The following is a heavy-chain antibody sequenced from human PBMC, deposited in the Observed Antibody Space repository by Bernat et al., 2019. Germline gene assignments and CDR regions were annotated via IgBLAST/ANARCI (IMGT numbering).Heavy chain of an antibody. J-gene: IGHJ3*02. CDR1: GFTFSSHA. V-gene: IGHV3-30*01. CDR3: ARECSGYDYDTFDM. CDR2: ISDVGNNK. Sequence: QVQLVESGGGVVHPGRSLRPSCAASGFTFSSHAMHWVRQAPCKGLEWVAAISDVGNNKYYADSVKGRFTISRNNSKNTLYLQMNSLRAEDTAIYYCARECSGYDYDTFDMWGKGAMVTVSS. D-gene: IGHD5-12*01.